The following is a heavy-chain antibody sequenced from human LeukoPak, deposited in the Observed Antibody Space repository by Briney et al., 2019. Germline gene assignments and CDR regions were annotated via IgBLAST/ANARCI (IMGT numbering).Heavy chain of an antibody. CDR3: ARTLSRGPNPLDY. CDR1: GFTFSSYG. D-gene: IGHD1-14*01. Sequence: GRSLRLSCAASGFTFSSYGMHWVRQAPGKGLEWVAVIWYDGSNKYYADSVKGRFTISRDNSKNTLFLQMNSLRAEDTAVYYCARTLSRGPNPLDYWGQGTLVTVSS. J-gene: IGHJ4*02. V-gene: IGHV3-33*01. CDR2: IWYDGSNK.